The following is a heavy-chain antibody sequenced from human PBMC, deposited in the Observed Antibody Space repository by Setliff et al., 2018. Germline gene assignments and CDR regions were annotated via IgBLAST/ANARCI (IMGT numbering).Heavy chain of an antibody. V-gene: IGHV1-18*01. D-gene: IGHD3-22*01. Sequence: GASVKVSCKASGYIFNTFGINWMRRAPGQGLEWIGWISPYNGDTKYAQNLQGRVTLTTDTSTSTAYVEVRSLRSDDTAVYYCVREGVDSRSSTDYRYYMDVWGKGTTVTVSS. CDR1: GYIFNTFG. J-gene: IGHJ6*03. CDR2: ISPYNGDT. CDR3: VREGVDSRSSTDYRYYMDV.